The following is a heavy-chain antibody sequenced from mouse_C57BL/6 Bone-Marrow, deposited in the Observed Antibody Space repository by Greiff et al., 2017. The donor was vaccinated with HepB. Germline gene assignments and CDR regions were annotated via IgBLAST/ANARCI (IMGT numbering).Heavy chain of an antibody. D-gene: IGHD2-5*01. V-gene: IGHV1-64*01. J-gene: IGHJ3*01. CDR3: ARRDYSNYGFAY. CDR1: GYTFTSYW. CDR2: IHPNSGST. Sequence: VQLQQPGAELVKPGASVKLSCKASGYTFTSYWMHWVKQRPGQGLEWIGMIHPNSGSTNYNEKFKSKTTLTVDKSPSTAYMQLSSLTSEDSAVYYCARRDYSNYGFAYWGQGTLVTVSA.